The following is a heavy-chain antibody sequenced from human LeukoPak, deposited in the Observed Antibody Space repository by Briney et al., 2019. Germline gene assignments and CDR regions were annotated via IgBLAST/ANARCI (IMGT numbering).Heavy chain of an antibody. J-gene: IGHJ4*02. CDR3: VRGVTVGTTVYHDY. D-gene: IGHD1-26*01. Sequence: HPSETLSLTCTVSGGSISSYYWGWIRQPPGKGLEWVARTRNKAYSHTTEYAASVKGRFTISRDDSENSLSLQMNSLKTEDTALYYCVRGVTVGTTVYHDYWGQGTLVTVSS. CDR1: GGSISSYY. V-gene: IGHV3-72*01. CDR2: TRNKAYSHTT.